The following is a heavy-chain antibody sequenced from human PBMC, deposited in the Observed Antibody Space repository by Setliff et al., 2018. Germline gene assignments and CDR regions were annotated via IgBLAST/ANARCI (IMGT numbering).Heavy chain of an antibody. CDR3: ARDGGGYCATTSCFHFDY. J-gene: IGHJ4*02. Sequence: ASVKVSCKTSGYPFGSYAMHWLRQAPGQRPEWMGWISPYNGKTRSIERFQGRLTLTINTSTNTVFMELRNLRPDDTAIYYCARDGGGYCATTSCFHFDYWGQGTQVTVSS. V-gene: IGHV1-18*01. CDR2: ISPYNGKT. CDR1: GYPFGSYA. D-gene: IGHD2-15*01.